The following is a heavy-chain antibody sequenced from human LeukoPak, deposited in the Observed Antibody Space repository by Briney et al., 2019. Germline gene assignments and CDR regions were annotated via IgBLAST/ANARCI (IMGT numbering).Heavy chain of an antibody. CDR2: INPNSGGT. J-gene: IGHJ6*03. D-gene: IGHD3-10*01. Sequence: GASVKVSCKASGYTFTGYYMHWVRQAPGQGLEWMGWINPNSGGTNYAQKFQGRVTMTRDTSISTAYMELSRLRFDDTAVYYCARGMVRGVTRSSGTYYYYYYMDVWGKGTTVTISS. CDR1: GYTFTGYY. CDR3: ARGMVRGVTRSSGTYYYYYYMDV. V-gene: IGHV1-2*02.